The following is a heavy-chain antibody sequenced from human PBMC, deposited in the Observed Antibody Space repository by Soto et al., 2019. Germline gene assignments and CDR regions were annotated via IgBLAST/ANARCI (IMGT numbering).Heavy chain of an antibody. D-gene: IGHD2-15*01. J-gene: IGHJ6*02. CDR3: ARGSTKYCRGGSCYYGMDV. V-gene: IGHV1-18*04. CDR1: GYTFTSYG. CDR2: ISAYNGNT. Sequence: ASVKVSCKASGYTFTSYGISWVRQAPGQGLEWMGWISAYNGNTNYAQKFQGRVTMTTDTSTSTAYMELRSLRSDDTAVYYCARGSTKYCRGGSCYYGMDVWGQGTTVTVSS.